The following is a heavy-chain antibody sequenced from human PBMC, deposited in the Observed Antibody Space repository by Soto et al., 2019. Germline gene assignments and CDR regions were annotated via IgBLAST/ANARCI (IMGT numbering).Heavy chain of an antibody. CDR1: GGSISSYY. D-gene: IGHD3-3*01. Sequence: QVQLQESGPGLVKPSETLSLTCTVSGGSISSYYWSWIRQPPGKGLEWIGYIYYSGSTNYNPSLKSRVTISVDTSKNQFSLKLSSVTAADTAVYYCARGGFKITIFGVATRRAYGMDVWGQGTTVTVSS. CDR2: IYYSGST. J-gene: IGHJ6*02. V-gene: IGHV4-59*01. CDR3: ARGGFKITIFGVATRRAYGMDV.